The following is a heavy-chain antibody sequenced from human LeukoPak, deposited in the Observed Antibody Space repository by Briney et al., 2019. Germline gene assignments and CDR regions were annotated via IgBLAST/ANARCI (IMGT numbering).Heavy chain of an antibody. CDR2: FSGSGGST. CDR3: ARGRGYYYYMDV. Sequence: GGSLRLSCAASGFTFSSYAMSWVRQAPGKGLECISGFSGSGGSTYYADSVKGRFTISRDNSKNSLYLQMNSLRAEDTAVYYCARGRGYYYYMDVWGKGTTVTVSS. D-gene: IGHD5-24*01. J-gene: IGHJ6*03. V-gene: IGHV3-23*01. CDR1: GFTFSSYA.